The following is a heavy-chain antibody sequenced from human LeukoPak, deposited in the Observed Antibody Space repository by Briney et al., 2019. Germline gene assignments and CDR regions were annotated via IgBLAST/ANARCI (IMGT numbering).Heavy chain of an antibody. Sequence: PGGSLRLSCVASGFPFNIYGMSWVRQAPGKGLEWVSVIHSGGSTFYADSVKGRFTLSRDDSRNTVYLQLNNLRVEDTAVYYCAKASWVSSADAVLWGQGTLVTVSS. V-gene: IGHV3-23*03. J-gene: IGHJ4*02. D-gene: IGHD3-16*01. CDR3: AKASWVSSADAVL. CDR2: IHSGGST. CDR1: GFPFNIYG.